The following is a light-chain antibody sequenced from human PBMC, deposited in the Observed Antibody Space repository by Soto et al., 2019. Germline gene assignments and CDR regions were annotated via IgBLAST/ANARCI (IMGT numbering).Light chain of an antibody. Sequence: DIQMTQSPSTLSGSVGDRVTITCRASQTISSWLAWYQRKPGKAPKLLIYKASTLKSGVPSRFSGSVSGTEFTLTISSLQPYDFATYYCQHYNSYSEAFGQGTKVELK. J-gene: IGKJ1*01. CDR2: KAS. V-gene: IGKV1-5*03. CDR3: QHYNSYSEA. CDR1: QTISSW.